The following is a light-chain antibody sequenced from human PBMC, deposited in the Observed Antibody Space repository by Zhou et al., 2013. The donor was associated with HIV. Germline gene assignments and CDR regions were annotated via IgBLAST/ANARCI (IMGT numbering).Light chain of an antibody. J-gene: IGLJ2*01. CDR3: QSYDSSLSGPQ. CDR1: SSDVGSYDY. CDR2: NVN. Sequence: QSALIQPPSVSGSPGQSVTISCTGTSSDVGSYDYVSWYQQHPGTVPKPMIYNVNTQPSGVPDRFSGSKSGNTASMTISGLQAEDEADYYCQSYDSSLSGPQFGGGTKLTVL. V-gene: IGLV2-11*01.